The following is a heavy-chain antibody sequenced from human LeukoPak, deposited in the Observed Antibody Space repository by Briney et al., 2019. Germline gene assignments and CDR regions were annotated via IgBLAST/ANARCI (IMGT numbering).Heavy chain of an antibody. CDR3: AREGFLEWSHIDY. CDR1: GGSLSGYY. J-gene: IGHJ4*02. V-gene: IGHV4-34*01. D-gene: IGHD3-3*01. Sequence: PSETLSLTCAVYGGSLSGYYWTWIRQPPGKGLEWIGSIYYSGSTYYNPSLKSRVTISVDTSKNQFSLKLSSVTAADTAVYYCAREGFLEWSHIDYWGQGTLVTVSS. CDR2: IYYSGST.